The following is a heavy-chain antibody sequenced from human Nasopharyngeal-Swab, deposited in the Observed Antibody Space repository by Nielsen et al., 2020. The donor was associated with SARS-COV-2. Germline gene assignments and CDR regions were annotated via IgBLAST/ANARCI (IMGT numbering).Heavy chain of an antibody. CDR3: ARDKLSTLYYDSSGYYLRYFDL. D-gene: IGHD3-22*01. Sequence: ESLKISCTVSGGSISSSSYYWGWIRQPPGKGLEWIGSIYYSGSTYYNPSLKSRVTISVDTSKNQFSLKLSSVTAADTAVYYCARDKLSTLYYDSSGYYLRYFDLWGRGTLVTVSS. CDR1: GGSISSSSYY. J-gene: IGHJ2*01. CDR2: IYYSGST. V-gene: IGHV4-39*07.